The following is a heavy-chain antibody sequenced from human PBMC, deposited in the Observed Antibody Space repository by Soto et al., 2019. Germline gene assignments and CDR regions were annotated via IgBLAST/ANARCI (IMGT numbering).Heavy chain of an antibody. J-gene: IGHJ6*02. CDR3: ARAGPITIFAGGMDV. CDR1: GFTFSSYA. D-gene: IGHD3-3*01. CDR2: ISGSGGST. Sequence: EVQLLESGGGLVQPGGSLRLSCAASGFTFSSYAMSWVRQAPGKGLEWVSAISGSGGSTYYADSVKGRFTISRDNSKNSLYLQMNSLRAEDTAVYYCARAGPITIFAGGMDVWGQGTTVTVSS. V-gene: IGHV3-23*01.